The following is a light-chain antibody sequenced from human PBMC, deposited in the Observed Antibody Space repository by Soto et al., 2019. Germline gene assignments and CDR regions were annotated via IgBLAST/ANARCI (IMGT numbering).Light chain of an antibody. V-gene: IGKV3-20*01. CDR2: GAS. Sequence: EIVLTQSPGTLALSPGEGATLSCRASQSVSKYLAWYQQKPGQAPRLLIYGASSRATGIPDSFSRSGSGTDFTLTISRLEPEDFAVYYCQQYGGSPQTFGQGTKVEIK. J-gene: IGKJ1*01. CDR3: QQYGGSPQT. CDR1: QSVSKY.